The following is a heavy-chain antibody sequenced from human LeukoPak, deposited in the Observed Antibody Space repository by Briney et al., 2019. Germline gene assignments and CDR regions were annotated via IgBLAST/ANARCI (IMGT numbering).Heavy chain of an antibody. CDR1: GFTFSSYS. J-gene: IGHJ2*01. D-gene: IGHD2-15*01. V-gene: IGHV3-21*01. CDR3: ARDRDNDWYFDL. Sequence: PGGSLRLSCAASGFTFSSYSMNWVRQAPGKGLEWVSSISSSSSYIYYADSVKGRFTISRDNAKNSLYLQMNSLGAEDTAVYYCARDRDNDWYFDLWGRGTLVTVSS. CDR2: ISSSSSYI.